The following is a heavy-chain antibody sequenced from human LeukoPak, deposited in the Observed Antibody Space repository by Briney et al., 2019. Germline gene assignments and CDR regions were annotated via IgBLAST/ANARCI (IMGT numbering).Heavy chain of an antibody. V-gene: IGHV3-23*01. CDR1: GFTFSSYA. CDR3: AKGLHYSGYDYFDY. J-gene: IGHJ4*02. D-gene: IGHD5-12*01. CDR2: ISGSGGST. Sequence: SGGSLRLSCAASGFTFSSYAMSWVRQAPGKGLEWVSAISGSGGSTYYADSVKGRFTVSRDNSKNTLYLQKNSLRAEDTAVYYCAKGLHYSGYDYFDYWGQGTLVTVSS.